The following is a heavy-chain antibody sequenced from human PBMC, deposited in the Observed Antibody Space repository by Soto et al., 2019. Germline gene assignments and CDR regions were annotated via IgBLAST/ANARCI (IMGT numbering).Heavy chain of an antibody. Sequence: LGEPLKISCKGSGYSFTSYWIGWVRQMPGKGLEWMGIIYPGDADTRYSPSFQGQVTISADKSISTAYLQWSSLKASDTAMYYCARSGRWDFWSPPPEWWFGPWSQGTLVAVSS. CDR1: GYSFTSYW. J-gene: IGHJ5*02. CDR3: ARSGRWDFWSPPPEWWFGP. D-gene: IGHD3-3*01. CDR2: IYPGDADT. V-gene: IGHV5-51*01.